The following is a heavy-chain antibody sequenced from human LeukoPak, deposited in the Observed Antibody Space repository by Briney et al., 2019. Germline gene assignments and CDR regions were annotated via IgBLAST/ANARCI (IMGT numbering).Heavy chain of an antibody. CDR3: VRRYGDYGEGYFDY. Sequence: GESLKISCKGSGYCFTNYWIGWVRQMPGRGLEWMGIIFPDDSDTRYSPSFQGQVTISADKSITTAYLQWSSLKASDTAIYYCVRRYGDYGEGYFDYWGQGTLVTVPS. V-gene: IGHV5-51*01. J-gene: IGHJ4*02. CDR1: GYCFTNYW. CDR2: IFPDDSDT. D-gene: IGHD4-17*01.